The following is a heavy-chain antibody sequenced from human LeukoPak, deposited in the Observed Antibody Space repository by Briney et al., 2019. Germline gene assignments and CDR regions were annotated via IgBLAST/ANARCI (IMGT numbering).Heavy chain of an antibody. V-gene: IGHV4-34*01. Sequence: SETLSLTCAVYGGSFSGYYWSWIRQPPGKGLEWTGEINHSGSTNYNPSLKSRVTISVDTSKNQSSLKLNSVTAADTALYYCARQYYGYSGGGLDYWGQGTLVTVSS. CDR1: GGSFSGYY. CDR2: INHSGST. D-gene: IGHD3-16*01. J-gene: IGHJ4*02. CDR3: ARQYYGYSGGGLDY.